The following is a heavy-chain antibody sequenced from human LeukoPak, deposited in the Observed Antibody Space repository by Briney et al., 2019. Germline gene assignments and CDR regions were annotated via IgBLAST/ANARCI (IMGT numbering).Heavy chain of an antibody. D-gene: IGHD5-24*01. CDR2: ISWDGGST. V-gene: IGHV3-43D*03. CDR1: GFTFDDYA. J-gene: IGHJ4*02. CDR3: AKDNGWYGYPGYFDY. Sequence: GGSLRLSRAASGFTFDDYAMHWVRQAPGKGLEWVSLISWDGGSTYYADSVKGRFTISRDNSKNSLHLQMNSLRAEDTALYYCAKDNGWYGYPGYFDYWGQGTLVTVSS.